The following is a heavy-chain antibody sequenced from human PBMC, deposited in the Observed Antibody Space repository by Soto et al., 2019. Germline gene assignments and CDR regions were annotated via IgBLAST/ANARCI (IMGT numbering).Heavy chain of an antibody. V-gene: IGHV3-53*01. Sequence: PGGSLRLSCAASGFTFTRYSMNWVRQAPGKGLEGVSVIYSGGYTAYGDSVKGRFTISRDNAKNTMYLQMSSLTVEDTAVYYCARDLSGDTTPYFDLWGQGTLVTVSS. D-gene: IGHD1-1*01. CDR1: GFTFTRYS. J-gene: IGHJ4*02. CDR3: ARDLSGDTTPYFDL. CDR2: IYSGGYT.